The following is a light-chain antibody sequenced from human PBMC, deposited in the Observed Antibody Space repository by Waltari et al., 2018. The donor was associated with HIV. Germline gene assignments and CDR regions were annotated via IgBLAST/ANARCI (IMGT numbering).Light chain of an antibody. CDR1: SSDVGSHYY. CDR3: SSYTGSHWV. J-gene: IGLJ3*02. V-gene: IGLV2-8*01. CDR2: EVS. Sequence: QSALTQPPSASGSPGQSVTISCSGTSSDVGSHYYVSWYQQSPGKAPKLLIYEVSKRPHGVPVRVSGSKSGNTAAHTISGLHSGEEADYSCSSYTGSHWVFGGGTKLTGL.